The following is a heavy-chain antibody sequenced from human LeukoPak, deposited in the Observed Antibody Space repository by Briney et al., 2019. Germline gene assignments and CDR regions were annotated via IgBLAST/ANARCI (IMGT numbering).Heavy chain of an antibody. J-gene: IGHJ3*02. CDR3: AADPYCGGDCLGAFDI. CDR1: GFTFTSSA. V-gene: IGHV1-58*02. CDR2: IVVGSGNT. D-gene: IGHD2-21*02. Sequence: EASVKVSCKASGFTFTSSAMQWVRQARGQRLEWIGWIVVGSGNTNYAQKFQERVTITRDMSTSTAYMELSSLRSEDTAVYYCAADPYCGGDCLGAFDIWGQGTMVTVSS.